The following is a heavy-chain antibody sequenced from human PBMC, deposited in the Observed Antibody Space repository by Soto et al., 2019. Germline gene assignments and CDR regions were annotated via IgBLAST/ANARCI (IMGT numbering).Heavy chain of an antibody. CDR1: GFTFTTYA. V-gene: IGHV3-23*01. CDR3: AKEALTVAGNNFGS. J-gene: IGHJ4*02. D-gene: IGHD6-19*01. CDR2: ISGSGAGT. Sequence: EIELLESGGGLVQPGGSLRLSCAASGFTFTTYAMGWVRQAPGKGLEWVSSISGSGAGTFYAASVKGRFTISRDNAKKMVYLQMNGLRADDTAVYYCAKEALTVAGNNFGSLGQGTLVSVSS.